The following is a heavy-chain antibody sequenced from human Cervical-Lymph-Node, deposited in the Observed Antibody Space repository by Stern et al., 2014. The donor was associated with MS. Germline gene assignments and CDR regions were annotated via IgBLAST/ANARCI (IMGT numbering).Heavy chain of an antibody. D-gene: IGHD3-3*01. Sequence: VQLVESGGGLVQPGGSLRLSCSASGFTVNDNYMSWVRQPPGKGLEWVSVMYASGATYSTHSVRGRFTISRDNSNNTLYLQMDSLRVEDTAVYYCTRVDSFGYFDYWGQGTLVTVSS. J-gene: IGHJ4*02. CDR2: MYASGAT. CDR1: GFTVNDNY. V-gene: IGHV3-53*01. CDR3: TRVDSFGYFDY.